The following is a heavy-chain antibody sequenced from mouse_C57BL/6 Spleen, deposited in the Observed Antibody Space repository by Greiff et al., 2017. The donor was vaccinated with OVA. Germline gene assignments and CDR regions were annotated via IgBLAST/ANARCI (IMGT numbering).Heavy chain of an antibody. CDR3: ARERGLRDYAMDY. V-gene: IGHV5-17*01. D-gene: IGHD2-2*01. CDR2: ISSGSSTI. Sequence: EVQLVESGGGLVKPGGSLKLSCAASGFTFSDYGMHWVRQAPEKGLEWVAYISSGSSTIYYADTVKGRFTISRDNAKNPLFLQMTSLRSEDTAMYYCARERGLRDYAMDYWGQGTSVTVSS. CDR1: GFTFSDYG. J-gene: IGHJ4*01.